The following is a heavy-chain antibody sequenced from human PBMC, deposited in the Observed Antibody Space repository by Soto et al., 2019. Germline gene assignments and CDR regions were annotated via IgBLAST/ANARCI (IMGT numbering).Heavy chain of an antibody. D-gene: IGHD2-8*01. V-gene: IGHV3-23*01. J-gene: IGHJ4*02. CDR2: ISGSGGST. Sequence: TVGSLRPSCAASGFTFSSYAMSWVRQAPGKGLEWVSAISGSGGSTYYADSVKGRFTISRDNSKNTLYPQMNSLRAEDTAVYYCAKGSGYCTNGVCPHRGYSYVDAWGQGTLVTVSS. CDR3: AKGSGYCTNGVCPHRGYSYVDA. CDR1: GFTFSSYA.